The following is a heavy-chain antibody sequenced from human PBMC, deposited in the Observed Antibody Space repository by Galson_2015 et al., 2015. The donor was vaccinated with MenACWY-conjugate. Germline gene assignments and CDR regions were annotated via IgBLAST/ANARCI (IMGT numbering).Heavy chain of an antibody. D-gene: IGHD4-23*01. Sequence: SLRLSCAASGFTLSRYSMNWVRQAPGKGLEWISYITSSSSTIYYADSVKGRFTISRDNAKNSLYLQMNSLRAEDTAVYYCARVWDGETVTPDDYWGRGTLVTVSS. V-gene: IGHV3-48*04. CDR1: GFTLSRYS. CDR3: ARVWDGETVTPDDY. CDR2: ITSSSSTI. J-gene: IGHJ4*02.